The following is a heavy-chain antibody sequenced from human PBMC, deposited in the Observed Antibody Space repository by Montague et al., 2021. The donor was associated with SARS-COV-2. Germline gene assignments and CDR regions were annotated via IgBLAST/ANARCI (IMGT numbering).Heavy chain of an antibody. Sequence: SLRLSCAASGFTFSSYGMHWVRQAPGKGLEWVAVISYDGSNKYYADSVKGRFTISRDNSKNTLYLQMNSLRAEDTAVYYCARDLTYYDILTGYFAESPHYCYYYGMDVWGQGTTVTVSS. J-gene: IGHJ6*02. CDR2: ISYDGSNK. V-gene: IGHV3-33*05. CDR1: GFTFSSYG. CDR3: ARDLTYYDILTGYFAESPHYCYYYGMDV. D-gene: IGHD3-9*01.